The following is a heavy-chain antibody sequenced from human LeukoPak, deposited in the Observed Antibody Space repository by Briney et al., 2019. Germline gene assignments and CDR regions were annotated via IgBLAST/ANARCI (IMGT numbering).Heavy chain of an antibody. Sequence: GGSLRLSCAASGFTVSSNYMSWVRQAPGKGLEWVSVIYSGGSTYYADSVKGRFTISRDNSKNTLYLQMNSLRAEDTAVYYCAREDGHTMTIDYWGQGTLVTVSS. CDR3: AREDGHTMTIDY. CDR1: GFTVSSNY. D-gene: IGHD3-22*01. V-gene: IGHV3-53*01. J-gene: IGHJ4*02. CDR2: IYSGGST.